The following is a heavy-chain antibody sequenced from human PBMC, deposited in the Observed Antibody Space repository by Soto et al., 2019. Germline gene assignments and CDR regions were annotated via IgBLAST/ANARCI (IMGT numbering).Heavy chain of an antibody. CDR2: IDHSGYT. V-gene: IGHV4-34*01. D-gene: IGHD4-17*01. Sequence: SETLSLTCAVYGGSFSGYYWNWIRQPPGKELEWIGEIDHSGYTNYNPSLKSRVTISVDTSKNQFSLRLTSVTAADTAVYYCARVRDWFDPWGQGTLVTVSS. J-gene: IGHJ5*02. CDR3: ARVRDWFDP. CDR1: GGSFSGYY.